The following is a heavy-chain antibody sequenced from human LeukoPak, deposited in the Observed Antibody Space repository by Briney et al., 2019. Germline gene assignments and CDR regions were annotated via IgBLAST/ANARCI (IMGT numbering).Heavy chain of an antibody. CDR3: AGQPGYSRSGLLD. J-gene: IGHJ4*02. V-gene: IGHV4-34*01. D-gene: IGHD6-13*01. CDR2: INHSGST. CDR1: GGSFSGYY. Sequence: SETLSLTCAVYGGSFSGYYWSWIRQPPGKGLEWIGEINHSGSTNYNPSLKSRVTISVDTSKSQFSLKLSSVTAADTAVYYCAGQPGYSRSGLLDWGQGTLVTVSS.